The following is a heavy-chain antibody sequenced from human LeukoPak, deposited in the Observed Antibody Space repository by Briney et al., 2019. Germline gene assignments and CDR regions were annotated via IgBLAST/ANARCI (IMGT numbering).Heavy chain of an antibody. J-gene: IGHJ6*03. CDR2: IKSKTDGGTT. D-gene: IGHD1-7*01. Sequence: GGSLRLTCAASGFTFSNAWMSWVRQAPGKGLEWVGRIKSKTDGGTTDYAAPVKGRFTISRDDSKNTLYLQMNSLKTEDTAVYYCTTDLDGTTGYYYYYYMDVWGKGTTVTVSS. CDR3: TTDLDGTTGYYYYYYMDV. V-gene: IGHV3-15*01. CDR1: GFTFSNAW.